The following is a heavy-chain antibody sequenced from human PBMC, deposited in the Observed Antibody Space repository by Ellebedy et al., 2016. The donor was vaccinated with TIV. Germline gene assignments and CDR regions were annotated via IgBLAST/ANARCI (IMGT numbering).Heavy chain of an antibody. CDR2: ISYDGSNK. D-gene: IGHD3-10*01. CDR3: AKGLLWFGEPTSDGMDV. V-gene: IGHV3-30*18. Sequence: GGSLRLSCAAFGFTFSSDGMHWVRQAPGKGLEWVAVISYDGSNKYYADSVKGRFTISRDNSKNTLYLQMNSLRAEDTAVYYCAKGLLWFGEPTSDGMDVWGQGTTVTVSS. CDR1: GFTFSSDG. J-gene: IGHJ6*02.